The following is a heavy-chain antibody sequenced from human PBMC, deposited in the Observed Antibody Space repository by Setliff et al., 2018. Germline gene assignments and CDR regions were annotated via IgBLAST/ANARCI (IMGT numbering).Heavy chain of an antibody. CDR3: ARASRSGTIVYRGDYYMDV. Sequence: ASVKVSCKASGYTFRTSAMTWMRQAPGQGLEYMGWINTNTGNPSYAQGFTGRFVFSLDTSVSTAYLQISSLKPEDTGVYYCARASRSGTIVYRGDYYMDVWGGGTTVTVSS. D-gene: IGHD3-16*02. V-gene: IGHV7-4-1*02. CDR2: INTNTGNP. J-gene: IGHJ6*03. CDR1: GYTFRTSA.